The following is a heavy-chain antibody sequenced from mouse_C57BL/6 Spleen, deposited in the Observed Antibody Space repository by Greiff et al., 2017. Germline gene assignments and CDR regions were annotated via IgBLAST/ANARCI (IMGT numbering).Heavy chain of an antibody. V-gene: IGHV3-6*01. CDR3: AECPHYYGSSYENWYFDV. CDR1: GYSITSGYY. CDR2: ISYDGSN. J-gene: IGHJ1*03. D-gene: IGHD1-1*01. Sequence: EVQVVESGPGLVKPSQSLSLTCSVTGYSITSGYYWNWIRQFPGNKLEWMGYISYDGSNNYNPSLKNRISITRDTSKNQFFLKLNSVTTEDTATYYCAECPHYYGSSYENWYFDVWGTGTTVTVSS.